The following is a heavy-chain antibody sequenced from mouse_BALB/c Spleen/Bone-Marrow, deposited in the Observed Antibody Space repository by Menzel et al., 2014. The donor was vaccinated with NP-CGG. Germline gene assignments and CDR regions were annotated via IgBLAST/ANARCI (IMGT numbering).Heavy chain of an antibody. CDR3: ARDDAMDY. Sequence: DVKLVESGGGLVQPGGSLRLSCATSGFTFTDYYMSWVRQPPGKALEWLGFIRNKANGYTTGYSASVKGRFTISRDNSQSILYLQMNTLRAEDSATYYCARDDAMDYWGQGTSVTVSS. V-gene: IGHV7-3*02. CDR2: IRNKANGYTT. CDR1: GFTFTDYY. J-gene: IGHJ4*01.